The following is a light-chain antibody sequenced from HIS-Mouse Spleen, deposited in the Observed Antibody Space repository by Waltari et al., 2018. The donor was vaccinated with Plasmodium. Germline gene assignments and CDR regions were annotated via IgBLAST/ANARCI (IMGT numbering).Light chain of an antibody. V-gene: IGKV1-39*01. J-gene: IGKJ1*01. CDR1: QSISSY. CDR2: AAS. Sequence: DIQMTQSTSSLSASVADSVTIPCRASQSISSYLNWYQQKPGKAPKLLIYAASSLQSGVPSRFSGSGSGTDFTLTISSLQPEDFATYYCQQNYNTWTFGQGTKVEIK. CDR3: QQNYNTWT.